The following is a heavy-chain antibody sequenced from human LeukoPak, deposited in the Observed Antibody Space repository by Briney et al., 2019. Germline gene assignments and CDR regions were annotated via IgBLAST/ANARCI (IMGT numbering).Heavy chain of an antibody. D-gene: IGHD2-21*02. V-gene: IGHV3-66*04. CDR2: IYSAGNT. CDR1: GFTFSSYE. J-gene: IGHJ2*01. Sequence: GGSLRLSCAASGFTFSSYEMNWVRQAPGKGLEWVSTIYSAGNTFYADSVKGRFTISRDNSKNTLFLQMNSLRAEDTAVYFCARQRSDSYWYVHLWGRGTLVTVSS. CDR3: ARQRSDSYWYVHL.